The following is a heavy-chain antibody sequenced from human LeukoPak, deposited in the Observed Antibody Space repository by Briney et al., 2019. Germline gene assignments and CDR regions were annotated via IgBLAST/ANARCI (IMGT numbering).Heavy chain of an antibody. J-gene: IGHJ5*02. D-gene: IGHD5-12*01. Sequence: KPSETLSLTCAVYGGSFSGYYWSWIRQPPGKGLEWIGGINHSGNTNYKPSLKSRATISVDTSKIQFSLKLSSVTAADTAVYYCARALGSYSGYDYYWFDPWGQGTLVTVPS. CDR3: ARALGSYSGYDYYWFDP. CDR2: INHSGNT. V-gene: IGHV4-34*01. CDR1: GGSFSGYY.